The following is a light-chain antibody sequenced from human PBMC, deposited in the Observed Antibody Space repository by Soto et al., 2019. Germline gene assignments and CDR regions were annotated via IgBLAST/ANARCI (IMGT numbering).Light chain of an antibody. Sequence: VLTQSPGTLYLSPGERATLSCRARQSVISGDLAWYQQKPGQAPRLLLYRTSSRVTGVPDRFSGSGSGTDFSLTISRLEPEDFAVYYCQQYGNFPRTFGQGTKGEIK. CDR1: QSVISGD. V-gene: IGKV3-20*01. CDR3: QQYGNFPRT. CDR2: RTS. J-gene: IGKJ1*01.